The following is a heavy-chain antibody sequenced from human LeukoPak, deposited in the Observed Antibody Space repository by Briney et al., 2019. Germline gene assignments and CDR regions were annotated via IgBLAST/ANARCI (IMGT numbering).Heavy chain of an antibody. CDR2: ISYDGSNK. V-gene: IGHV3-30*18. J-gene: IGHJ4*02. CDR3: AKDGFTTGFDY. Sequence: GGSLRLSCAASGFTFSSFGMHWVRQAPGKGLEWVAVISYDGSNKYYADSVKGRLTISRDNSKNTLYLQMNSLRAEDTAVYYCAKDGFTTGFDYWGQGTLVTVSS. D-gene: IGHD2-8*02. CDR1: GFTFSSFG.